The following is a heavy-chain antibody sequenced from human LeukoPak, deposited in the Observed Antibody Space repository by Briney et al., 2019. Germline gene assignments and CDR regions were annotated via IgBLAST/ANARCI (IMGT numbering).Heavy chain of an antibody. Sequence: PGGSLRLSCEASGFSFEDYAMHWVRQAPGKGLEWVSGINWSSDTKGYADSVKGRFTISRDNSKNSLYLQMNSLRAEDTAVYYCARGRFDWLSYYYYYGMDVWGQGTTVTVSS. J-gene: IGHJ6*02. CDR1: GFSFEDYA. V-gene: IGHV3-9*01. D-gene: IGHD3-9*01. CDR2: INWSSDTK. CDR3: ARGRFDWLSYYYYYGMDV.